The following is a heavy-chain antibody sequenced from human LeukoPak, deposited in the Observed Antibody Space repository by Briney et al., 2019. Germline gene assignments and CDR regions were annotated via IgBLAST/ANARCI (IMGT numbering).Heavy chain of an antibody. CDR1: GFTFSNYD. CDR3: AKVKWVVATHYYYYYMDV. D-gene: IGHD2-15*01. J-gene: IGHJ6*03. V-gene: IGHV3-23*01. CDR2: ISGSGGST. Sequence: GGSLRLSCAASGFTFSNYDMNWVRQAPGKGLEWVSGISGSGGSTYYADSVKGRFTISRDNSKNTLYLQMNSLRAEDTAVYYCAKVKWVVATHYYYYYMDVWGKGTTVTVSS.